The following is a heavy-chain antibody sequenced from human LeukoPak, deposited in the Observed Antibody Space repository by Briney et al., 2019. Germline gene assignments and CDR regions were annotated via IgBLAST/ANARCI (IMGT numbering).Heavy chain of an antibody. CDR1: GGTFISYT. CDR3: ASEWDSSGWYEGY. V-gene: IGHV1-69*02. J-gene: IGHJ4*02. CDR2: IIPILGIA. D-gene: IGHD6-19*01. Sequence: SVKVSCKASGGTFISYTISWVRQAPGQGLEWMGRIIPILGIANYAQKFQGRVTITADKSTSTAYMELSSLRSEDTAVYYCASEWDSSGWYEGYWGQGTLVTVSS.